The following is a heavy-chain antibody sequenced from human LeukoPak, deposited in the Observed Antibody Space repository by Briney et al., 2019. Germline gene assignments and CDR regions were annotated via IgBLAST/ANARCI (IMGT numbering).Heavy chain of an antibody. Sequence: ASVKVSCKASGYTFTGYYMQWVRQAPGQGLGWMGRINPNSGGTNYAQKFQGRVTMTRDTSISTAYTELSRLRSDDTAVYYCARDGTGAVAGTDYWGQGTLVTVSS. D-gene: IGHD6-19*01. J-gene: IGHJ4*02. CDR1: GYTFTGYY. CDR3: ARDGTGAVAGTDY. V-gene: IGHV1-2*06. CDR2: INPNSGGT.